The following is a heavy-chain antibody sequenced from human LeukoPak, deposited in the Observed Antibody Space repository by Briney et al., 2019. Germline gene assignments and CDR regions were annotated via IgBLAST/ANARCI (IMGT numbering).Heavy chain of an antibody. Sequence: PGGSLRLSCAASGFTFDDYGMSWVRQAPGKGLEWVSGINWNGGSTGYADSVKGRFTISRDNSKNTLYLQMNSLRAEDTAVYYCAKGLRFLEWLGVWGKGTTVSVSS. D-gene: IGHD3-3*01. CDR2: INWNGGST. CDR3: AKGLRFLEWLGV. CDR1: GFTFDDYG. V-gene: IGHV3-20*04. J-gene: IGHJ6*04.